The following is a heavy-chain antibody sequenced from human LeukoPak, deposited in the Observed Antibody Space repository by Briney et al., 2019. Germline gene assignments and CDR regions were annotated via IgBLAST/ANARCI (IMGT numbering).Heavy chain of an antibody. CDR3: AKDWASYSAFDF. Sequence: PGGSLRHSCAASGFTFSSYGMHWVRQAPGKGLEWVAFTSFDGTNKYYPDTVKGRFTISRDNFKNTLYLEMNVLRVEDTATYYCAKDWASYSAFDFWGHGTMVIVS. V-gene: IGHV3-30*02. CDR2: TSFDGTNK. J-gene: IGHJ3*01. D-gene: IGHD3-16*01. CDR1: GFTFSSYG.